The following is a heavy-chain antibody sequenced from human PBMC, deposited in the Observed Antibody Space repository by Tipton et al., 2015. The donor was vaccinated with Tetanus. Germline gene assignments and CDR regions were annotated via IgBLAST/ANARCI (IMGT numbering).Heavy chain of an antibody. CDR3: ARVQLSSSFLKYNWLDP. CDR2: IHDSGTT. V-gene: IGHV4-59*01. Sequence: TLSLTCAVSGASISPYYWSWIRQPPGKGLEWIGSIHDSGTTNYNPSLKSRLTMSVDTSNNLFSLKLTSVTAADTAVYYCARVQLSSSFLKYNWLDPWGQGMLVTVSS. CDR1: GASISPYY. D-gene: IGHD3-3*02. J-gene: IGHJ5*02.